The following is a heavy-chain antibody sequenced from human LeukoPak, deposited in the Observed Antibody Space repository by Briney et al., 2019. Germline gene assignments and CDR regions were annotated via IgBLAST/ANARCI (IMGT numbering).Heavy chain of an antibody. D-gene: IGHD1/OR15-1a*01. CDR2: IIPILGIA. V-gene: IGHV1-69*04. CDR1: GYTFTSYY. Sequence: EASVTVSCTASGYTFTSYYMHWVRQAPGQGLEWMGRIIPILGIANYAQKFQGRVTITADKSTSTAYMELSSLRSEDTAVYYCARGTWAPFDYWGQGTLVTVSS. J-gene: IGHJ4*02. CDR3: ARGTWAPFDY.